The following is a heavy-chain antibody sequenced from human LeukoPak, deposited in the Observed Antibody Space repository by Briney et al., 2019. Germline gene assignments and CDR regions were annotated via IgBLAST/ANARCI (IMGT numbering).Heavy chain of an antibody. J-gene: IGHJ3*02. Sequence: SETLSLTCTVSGGSISSSIYYWGWIRQPPGKGLEWIGSIYYGGDTYYNPSLKSRVTMSVDTSKNQFSLKLSSVTAADTAVYYCARQTTLAAAASNAFDIWGQGTMATVSS. CDR1: GGSISSSIYY. CDR2: IYYGGDT. CDR3: ARQTTLAAAASNAFDI. V-gene: IGHV4-39*01. D-gene: IGHD6-13*01.